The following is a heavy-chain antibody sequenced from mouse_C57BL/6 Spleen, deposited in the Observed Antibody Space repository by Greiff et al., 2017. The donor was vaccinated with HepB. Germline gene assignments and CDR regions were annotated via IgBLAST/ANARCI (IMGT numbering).Heavy chain of an antibody. CDR3: ARITTVLKYFDV. J-gene: IGHJ1*03. D-gene: IGHD1-1*01. V-gene: IGHV1-59*01. CDR1: GYTFTSYW. CDR2: IDPSDSYT. Sequence: QVQLQQPGAELVRPGTSVKLSCKASGYTFTSYWMHWVKQRPGQGLEWIGEIDPSDSYTNYNQKFKGKATLTVDTSSSTAYMQLSSLTSEDSAVYYCARITTVLKYFDVWGTGTTVTVSS.